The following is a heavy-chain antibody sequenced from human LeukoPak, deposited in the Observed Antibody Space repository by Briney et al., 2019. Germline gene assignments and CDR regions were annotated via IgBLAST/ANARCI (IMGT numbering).Heavy chain of an antibody. CDR1: GYTFTSYY. Sequence: ASVNVSCKASGYTFTSYYMHWVRQAPGQGREWMGIIIPLGGSTSYAQKFQGRVTMTRDTSTSTVYMELSSLRSEDTAVYYCARERPRRYSYGYPEGSWFDPWGQGTLVTVSS. V-gene: IGHV1-46*01. CDR3: ARERPRRYSYGYPEGSWFDP. J-gene: IGHJ5*02. CDR2: IIPLGGST. D-gene: IGHD5-18*01.